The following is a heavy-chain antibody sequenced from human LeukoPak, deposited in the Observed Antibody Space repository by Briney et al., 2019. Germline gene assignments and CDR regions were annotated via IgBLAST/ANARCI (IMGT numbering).Heavy chain of an antibody. CDR2: INHSGST. CDR1: GGSLSGYY. CDR3: ARVIVATTVYYYYYGMDV. D-gene: IGHD5-12*01. V-gene: IGHV4-34*01. Sequence: SETLSLTCAVYGGSLSGYYWSWIRQPPGMGLEWIGEINHSGSTNYNPSLKSRVTISVDTSKNQLSLRLGSVTAADTAVYYCARVIVATTVYYYYYGMDVWGQGTTVTVSS. J-gene: IGHJ6*02.